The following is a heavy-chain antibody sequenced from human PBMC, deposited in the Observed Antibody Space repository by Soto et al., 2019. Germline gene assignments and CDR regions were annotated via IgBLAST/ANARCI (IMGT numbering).Heavy chain of an antibody. CDR3: TPDQTPTYWGGDCYGNFDS. CDR2: IKSKTDGGTT. D-gene: IGHD2-21*02. V-gene: IGHV3-15*07. J-gene: IGHJ4*02. CDR1: SVSNAW. Sequence: SVSNAWRNWVRQSPGKGLAWVGRIKSKTDGGTTDYAAPVKGRFTISRDDSKNTLYLQMNSLKTEDTAVYYCTPDQTPTYWGGDCYGNFDSLGPGNLGTVSS.